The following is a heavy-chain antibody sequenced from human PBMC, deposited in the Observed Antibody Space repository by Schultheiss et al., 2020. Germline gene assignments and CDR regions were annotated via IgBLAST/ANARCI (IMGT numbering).Heavy chain of an antibody. CDR3: ARDDSSGYYLGAFDI. V-gene: IGHV3-66*01. Sequence: GGSLRLSCAASGFTVSSNYMSWVRQAPGKGLEWVSVIYSGGSTYYADSVKGRFTISRDNSKNTLYLQMNSLRAEDTAVYYCARDDSSGYYLGAFDIWGQGTMVTVPS. CDR1: GFTVSSNY. J-gene: IGHJ3*02. CDR2: IYSGGST. D-gene: IGHD3-22*01.